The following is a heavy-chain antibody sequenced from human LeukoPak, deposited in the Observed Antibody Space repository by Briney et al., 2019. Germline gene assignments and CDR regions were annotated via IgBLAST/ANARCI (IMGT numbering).Heavy chain of an antibody. CDR1: GFTFSDYY. V-gene: IGHV3-23*01. D-gene: IGHD1-1*01. CDR2: ISGSGGST. Sequence: GGSLRLSCAASGFTFSDYYMSWIRQAPGRGLEWVSSISGSGGSTYYADSVKGRFTISRDNSKNTLYLQMYSLRAEDTAVYYCAKVEGASKASVYWGQGALVTVSS. J-gene: IGHJ4*02. CDR3: AKVEGASKASVY.